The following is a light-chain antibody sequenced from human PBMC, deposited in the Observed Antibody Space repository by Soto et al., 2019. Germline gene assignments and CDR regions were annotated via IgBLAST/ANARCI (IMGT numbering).Light chain of an antibody. J-gene: IGKJ4*01. Sequence: DIQMTQSPSTLSASVGDRVTITCRASQSISSWLAWYQQKPGKAPKLLIYDASSLESGVPSRFSGSGSGTEFTLTISSLQSDDFATXYCQQYNSYLLTFGGGTKVAIK. CDR2: DAS. CDR3: QQYNSYLLT. CDR1: QSISSW. V-gene: IGKV1-5*01.